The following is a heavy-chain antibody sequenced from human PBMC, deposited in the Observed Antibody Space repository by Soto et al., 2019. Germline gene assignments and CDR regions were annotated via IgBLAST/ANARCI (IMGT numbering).Heavy chain of an antibody. Sequence: QVQLVESGGGVVQPGRSLRLSCAASGFTFRSYGMHWVRQVPGKGLEWVAVIWYDGSNKYYADSVKGRFIISRDNSKNTLYLQMNSLRAEDTAVYYCARGNYDGSGVPDYWGQGTLVTVSS. CDR3: ARGNYDGSGVPDY. V-gene: IGHV3-33*01. J-gene: IGHJ4*02. CDR1: GFTFRSYG. D-gene: IGHD3-10*01. CDR2: IWYDGSNK.